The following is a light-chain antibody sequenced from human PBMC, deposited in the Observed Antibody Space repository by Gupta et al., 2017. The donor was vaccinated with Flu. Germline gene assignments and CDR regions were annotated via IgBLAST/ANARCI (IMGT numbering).Light chain of an antibody. J-gene: IGKJ4*01. CDR3: QHDSYWPLT. V-gene: IGKV3-15*01. CDR1: QNVRNN. CDR2: GVS. Sequence: EIVMTQSPATLSVSPGERATLSCRASQNVRNNFLAWYQQKPGQAPRLLMHGVSTRATGIPARFSGSGSGTEFTLTISSLQSEDFAVYYCQHDSYWPLTFGGGTKVVIK.